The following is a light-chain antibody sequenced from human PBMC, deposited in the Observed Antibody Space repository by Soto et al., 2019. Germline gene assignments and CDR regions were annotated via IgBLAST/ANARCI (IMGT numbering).Light chain of an antibody. CDR3: SSYTSSSTYVV. CDR1: SSDVGGYNY. CDR2: EVS. J-gene: IGLJ2*01. V-gene: IGLV2-14*01. Sequence: QSALTQPASVSGSPGQSITISCTGTSSDVGGYNYVSWYQQHPGKVPKLMIYEVSNRPSGVSNRFSGSKSGNTASLTISGLQAEDEADYYCSSYTSSSTYVVFGGGTKVTVL.